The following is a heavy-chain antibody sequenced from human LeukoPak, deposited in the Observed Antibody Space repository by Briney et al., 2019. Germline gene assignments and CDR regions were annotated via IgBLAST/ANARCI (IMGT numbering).Heavy chain of an antibody. CDR1: GFTFSSYS. V-gene: IGHV3-21*01. J-gene: IGHJ6*02. CDR3: ARDPTYSGYGYYYYYGMDV. Sequence: GGSLRLPCAAFGFTFSSYSMNWVRQAPGKGLEWVSSISSSSSYIYYADSVKGRFTISRDNAKNSLYLQMNSLRAEDTAVYYCARDPTYSGYGYYYYYGMDVWGQGTTVTVSS. CDR2: ISSSSSYI. D-gene: IGHD5-12*01.